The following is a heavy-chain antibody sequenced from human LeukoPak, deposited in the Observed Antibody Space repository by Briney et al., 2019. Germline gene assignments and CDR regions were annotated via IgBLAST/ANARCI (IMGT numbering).Heavy chain of an antibody. CDR2: ISSSSSYI. V-gene: IGHV3-21*01. D-gene: IGHD3-3*01. Sequence: GGSLSLSCAASGFTFSSYSMNWVRQAPGKGLEWVSSISSSSSYIYYADSVKGRFTISRDNAKNSLYLQMNSLRAEDTAVYYCARNAPGGFGVVSNFDYWGQGTLVTVSS. CDR3: ARNAPGGFGVVSNFDY. CDR1: GFTFSSYS. J-gene: IGHJ4*02.